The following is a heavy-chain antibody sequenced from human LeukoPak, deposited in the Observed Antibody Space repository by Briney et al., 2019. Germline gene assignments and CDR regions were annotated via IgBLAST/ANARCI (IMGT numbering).Heavy chain of an antibody. D-gene: IGHD6-13*01. J-gene: IGHJ5*02. CDR1: GFTFSNYA. CDR3: ARGGLNVVIAAAGTEWFDP. CDR2: INHSGST. V-gene: IGHV4-34*01. Sequence: GSLRLSCAASGFTFSNYAMNWVRQAPGKGLEWIGEINHSGSTNYNPSLKSRVTISVDTSKNQFSLKLSSVTAADTAVYYCARGGLNVVIAAAGTEWFDPWGQGTLVTVSS.